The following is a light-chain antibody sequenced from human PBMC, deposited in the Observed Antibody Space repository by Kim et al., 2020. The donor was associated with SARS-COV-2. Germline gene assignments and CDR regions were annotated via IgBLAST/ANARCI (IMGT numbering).Light chain of an antibody. CDR2: KAS. J-gene: IGKJ2*01. CDR1: QSISSW. Sequence: SEAVGDRVTITCRASQSISSWLAWYQQRPGRAPKLLIYKASSLESEVPSRFSGSGSGTEFTLTISSLQPDDFATYYCQQYSGYPLAFGQGTKLEI. V-gene: IGKV1-5*03. CDR3: QQYSGYPLA.